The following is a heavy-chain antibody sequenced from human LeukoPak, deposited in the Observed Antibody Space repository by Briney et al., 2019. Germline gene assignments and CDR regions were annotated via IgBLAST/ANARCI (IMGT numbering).Heavy chain of an antibody. CDR3: ASIRDFGVSYHYFYMDV. V-gene: IGHV3-21*01. CDR2: ISSDSSYI. CDR1: GVTFSSCS. Sequence: GGSLRLSCAASGVTFSSCSMNWVRQAPGQGLERVSAISSDSSYIYYAESVRGRFTISRDNAKNSLYLLLSSLRAEVTTVYYCASIRDFGVSYHYFYMDVGGKGTTVTVSS. D-gene: IGHD4-17*01. J-gene: IGHJ6*03.